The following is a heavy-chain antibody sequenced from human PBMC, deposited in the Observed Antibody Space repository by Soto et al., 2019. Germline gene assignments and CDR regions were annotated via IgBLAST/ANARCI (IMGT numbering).Heavy chain of an antibody. Sequence: QVQLVQSGAEVQKPGSSVKVSCKASGGTFSSYTISWVRQAPGQGLEWMGRIIPILGIANYAQKFQGRVTITADKSTSTAYMELSSLRSEDTAVYYCAIARVVVAAKSSGAFDIWGQGTMVTVSS. CDR3: AIARVVVAAKSSGAFDI. CDR2: IIPILGIA. D-gene: IGHD2-15*01. CDR1: GGTFSSYT. V-gene: IGHV1-69*02. J-gene: IGHJ3*02.